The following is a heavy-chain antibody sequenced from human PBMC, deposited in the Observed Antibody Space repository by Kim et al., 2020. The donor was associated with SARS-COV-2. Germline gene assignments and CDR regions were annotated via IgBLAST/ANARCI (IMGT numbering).Heavy chain of an antibody. CDR3: ARGTRQWLARHYYYYMDV. CDR2: INHSGST. J-gene: IGHJ6*03. D-gene: IGHD6-19*01. V-gene: IGHV4-34*01. CDR1: GGSFSGYY. Sequence: SETLSLTCAVYGGSFSGYYWSWIRQPPGKGLEWIGEINHSGSTNYNPSLKSRVTISVDTSKNQFSLKLSSVTAADTAVYYCARGTRQWLARHYYYYMDVWGQGTKCTDSS.